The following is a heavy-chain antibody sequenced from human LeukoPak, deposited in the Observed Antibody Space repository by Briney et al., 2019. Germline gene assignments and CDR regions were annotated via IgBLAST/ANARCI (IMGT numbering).Heavy chain of an antibody. Sequence: PGGSLRLSCAASGFTFSSDAMSWGRQAPGKGLEWGSAVSGSGGSTYYADSVKGRFTISRDYSKQTLYLQINSPRAEGTAVYYCAQDPRVAAFSDAFDIWGPGTMVTVSS. J-gene: IGHJ3*02. D-gene: IGHD6-19*01. CDR3: AQDPRVAAFSDAFDI. CDR1: GFTFSSDA. V-gene: IGHV3-23*01. CDR2: VSGSGGST.